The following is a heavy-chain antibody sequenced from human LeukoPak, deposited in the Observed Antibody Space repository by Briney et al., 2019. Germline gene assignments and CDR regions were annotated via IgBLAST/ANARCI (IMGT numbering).Heavy chain of an antibody. CDR3: AKGGRLNGLGV. D-gene: IGHD3-16*01. Sequence: GGSLRLSCASSRFTFSSSAMRWVRQAPGKGLEWDSVISGSDVITDYADSVKGRFTIYKDNAKNTLYLGVNRPRAEATAVYYCAKGGRLNGLGVWGQGTTVTVSS. CDR2: ISGSDVIT. V-gene: IGHV3-23*01. J-gene: IGHJ6*02. CDR1: RFTFSSSA.